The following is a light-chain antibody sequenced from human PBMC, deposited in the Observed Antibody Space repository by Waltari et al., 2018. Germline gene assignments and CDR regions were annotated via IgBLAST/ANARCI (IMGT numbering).Light chain of an antibody. CDR3: QQRRNWPLT. V-gene: IGKV3-11*01. J-gene: IGKJ4*01. CDR1: QRVSYS. CDR2: DTS. Sequence: EIVLTQSPATLSLSPGERATLYCRASQRVSYSLAWYQQRPGQDPRLLIYDTSHRATGIPDRFSGSRSETDFTLPISSLEPEDFAVYYCQQRRNWPLTFGGGTKVEIK.